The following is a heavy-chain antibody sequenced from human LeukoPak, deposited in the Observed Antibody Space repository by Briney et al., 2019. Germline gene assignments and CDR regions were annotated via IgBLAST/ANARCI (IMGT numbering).Heavy chain of an antibody. D-gene: IGHD1-7*01. CDR3: ARRTTGEYYFDY. CDR1: GGSISSGGYY. J-gene: IGHJ4*02. CDR2: IYYSGST. Sequence: PSETLSLTCTVSGGSISSGGYYWSWIRQHPGKGLEWIGYIYYSGSTYYNPSLKSRATISVDTSKNQFSLKLSSVTAADTAVYYCARRTTGEYYFDYWGQGTLVTVSS. V-gene: IGHV4-31*03.